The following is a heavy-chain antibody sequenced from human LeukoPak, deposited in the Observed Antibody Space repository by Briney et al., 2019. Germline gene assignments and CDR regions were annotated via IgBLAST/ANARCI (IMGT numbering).Heavy chain of an antibody. D-gene: IGHD2-15*01. Sequence: SETLSLTCAVYGGTFNDYNWNWIRQPPGKGLEWIGEINHNGATNYNPSLKSRLTILVDTSKNQFSLRLKSVTAADTAVYYCARLILKPGTPNWFDPWGQGTLVTVSS. V-gene: IGHV4-34*01. CDR1: GGTFNDYN. J-gene: IGHJ5*02. CDR2: INHNGAT. CDR3: ARLILKPGTPNWFDP.